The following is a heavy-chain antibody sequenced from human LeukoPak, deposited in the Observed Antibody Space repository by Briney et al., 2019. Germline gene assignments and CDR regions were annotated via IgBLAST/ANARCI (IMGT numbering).Heavy chain of an antibody. V-gene: IGHV1-18*01. CDR3: ARDVPYGDSPYMDV. CDR2: MNPNSGNT. J-gene: IGHJ6*03. D-gene: IGHD4-17*01. Sequence: GASVTVSCKASGYTFTSYDINWVRQATGQGLEWMGWMNPNSGNTNYAQKLQGRVTMTTDTSTSTAYMELRSLRSDDTAVYYCARDVPYGDSPYMDVWGKGTTVTVSS. CDR1: GYTFTSYD.